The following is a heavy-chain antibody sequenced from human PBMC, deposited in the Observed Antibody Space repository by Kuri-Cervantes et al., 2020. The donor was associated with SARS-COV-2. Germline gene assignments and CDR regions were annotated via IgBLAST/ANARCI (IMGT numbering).Heavy chain of an antibody. Sequence: GESLKISCAASGFTFDDYAMHWVRQAPGKGLEWVSLISWDGGSTYYADSVKGRFTISRDSSKNSLYLQMNSLRAEDTALYYCAKEYHRSGGSGSYRTRIRNDAFDIWGQGTMVTVSS. CDR2: ISWDGGST. D-gene: IGHD3-10*01. CDR3: AKEYHRSGGSGSYRTRIRNDAFDI. J-gene: IGHJ3*02. V-gene: IGHV3-43D*03. CDR1: GFTFDDYA.